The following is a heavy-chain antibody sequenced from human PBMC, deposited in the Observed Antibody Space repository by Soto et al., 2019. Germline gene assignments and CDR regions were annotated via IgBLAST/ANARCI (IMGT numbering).Heavy chain of an antibody. CDR1: GYTFTSYD. CDR3: ARLRLGGCSGGSCYSFDAFDI. V-gene: IGHV1-8*01. J-gene: IGHJ3*02. CDR2: MNPNSGNT. D-gene: IGHD2-15*01. Sequence: ASVKVSFKASGYTFTSYDINWVRQATGQGLEWMGWMNPNSGNTGYAQKFQGRVTMTRNTSISTAYMELSSLRSEDTAVYYCARLRLGGCSGGSCYSFDAFDIWGQGTMVTVPS.